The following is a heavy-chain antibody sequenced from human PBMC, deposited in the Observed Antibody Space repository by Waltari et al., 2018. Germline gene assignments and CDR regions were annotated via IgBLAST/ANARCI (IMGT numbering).Heavy chain of an antibody. CDR1: GGSISSSNYY. Sequence: LQLQESGPGLVKPSETLSLTCTVSGGSISSSNYYWGWIRQPPGKGLEWIGSIYYSVGTYYNPSLKSRVTISRDTSKNQFSLKLSSVTASDTAVYYCAGGFDYWGQGTLVTVSS. D-gene: IGHD3-16*01. J-gene: IGHJ4*02. CDR3: AGGFDY. CDR2: IYYSVGT. V-gene: IGHV4-39*01.